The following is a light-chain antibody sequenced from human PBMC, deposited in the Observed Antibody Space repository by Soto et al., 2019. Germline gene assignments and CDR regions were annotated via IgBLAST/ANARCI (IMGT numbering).Light chain of an antibody. CDR2: GAS. J-gene: IGKJ2*01. V-gene: IGKV3-15*01. CDR1: QSVGSD. Sequence: EIVMTQSPATLSFSPGERATLSCRASQSVGSDLAWYQQRPGQAPRLVIFGASTRAAGIPARFSGSGSGTEFTLTISSLQSEDLAVYYCQQYNNWPPYTFGQGTKLEIK. CDR3: QQYNNWPPYT.